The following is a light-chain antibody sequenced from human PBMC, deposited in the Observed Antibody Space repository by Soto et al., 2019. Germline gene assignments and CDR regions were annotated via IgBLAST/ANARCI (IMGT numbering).Light chain of an antibody. V-gene: IGKV3D-15*01. CDR1: QSVSIY. Sequence: EMVLTQSPATVSLSPGERATLSCRARQSVSIYVAWYQQKPGQAPRLLIYDASNRATGIPARFSGSGSGTDFTLTISSLQSEDFAVYYCQQYNNWPWTFGQGTKVDIK. CDR3: QQYNNWPWT. CDR2: DAS. J-gene: IGKJ1*01.